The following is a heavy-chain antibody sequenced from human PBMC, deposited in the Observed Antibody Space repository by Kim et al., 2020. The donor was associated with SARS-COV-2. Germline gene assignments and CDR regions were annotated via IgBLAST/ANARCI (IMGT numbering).Heavy chain of an antibody. CDR1: GFSVRNYW. V-gene: IGHV3-74*01. D-gene: IGHD3-10*01. J-gene: IGHJ4*02. CDR2: VNEDGRTT. CDR3: SRDTFGSEDR. Sequence: GGSLRLSCAASGFSVRNYWMHWDRQRPGEGLDWVARVNEDGRTTTHAGSVKGRFTISKDSAKNTLFLHMNSLRAEDTAVYFCSRDTFGSEDRWGQGTLVTVSS.